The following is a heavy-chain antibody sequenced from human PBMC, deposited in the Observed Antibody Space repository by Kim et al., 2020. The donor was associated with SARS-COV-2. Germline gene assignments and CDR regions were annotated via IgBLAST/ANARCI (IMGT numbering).Heavy chain of an antibody. CDR3: ARHTPDYSDRGDYYYGASDI. CDR1: GFTLSDHY. Sequence: GGSLRLSCVASGFTLSDHYMDWVRQAPGKGLEWVGRIRNKAKSDTTEYAASVKGRFTVSRDDSKNSLFLQMNSLKVEDTAVYYCARHTPDYSDRGDYYYGASDIWGLGTMVTVSS. V-gene: IGHV3-72*01. CDR2: IRNKAKSDTT. D-gene: IGHD3-22*01. J-gene: IGHJ3*02.